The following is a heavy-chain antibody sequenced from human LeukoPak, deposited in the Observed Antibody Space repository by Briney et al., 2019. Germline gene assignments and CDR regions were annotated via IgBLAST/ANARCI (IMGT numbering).Heavy chain of an antibody. CDR1: GFTFSNYD. CDR2: ISSSSSYI. Sequence: PGGSLRLSCAASGFTFSNYDMHWVRQAPGKGLEWVSAISSSSSYIYYADSIKGRFTISRDNAENSLYLQMNSLRAVDTAVYFCARGDEKATITALDSWGQGTLVTVSS. CDR3: ARGDEKATITALDS. D-gene: IGHD5-12*01. J-gene: IGHJ4*02. V-gene: IGHV3-21*01.